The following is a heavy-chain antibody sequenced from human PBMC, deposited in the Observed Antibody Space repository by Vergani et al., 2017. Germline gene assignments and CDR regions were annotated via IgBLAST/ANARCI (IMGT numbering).Heavy chain of an antibody. V-gene: IGHV4-61*02. J-gene: IGHJ3*02. CDR1: GGSISSGSYY. D-gene: IGHD3-16*02. CDR3: ARDRALYDYVWGSYRHESKGFDI. Sequence: QVQLQESGPGLVKPSQTLSLTCTVSGGSISSGSYYWSWIRQPAGKGLEWIGRIYTSGSTNYNPSLKSRVTISVDTSKNQFSLKLGSVTAADTAVYYCARDRALYDYVWGSYRHESKGFDIWGQGTMVTVSS. CDR2: IYTSGST.